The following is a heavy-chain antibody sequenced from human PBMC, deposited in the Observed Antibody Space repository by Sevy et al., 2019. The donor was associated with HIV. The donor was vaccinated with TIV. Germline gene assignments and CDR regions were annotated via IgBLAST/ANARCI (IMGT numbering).Heavy chain of an antibody. J-gene: IGHJ5*02. D-gene: IGHD2-2*01. V-gene: IGHV1-2*02. Sequence: ASVKVSCKASGYTFTGYYMHWVRQAPGQGLEWMGWINPNSGGTNYALKFQGRVTMTRDTSISTAYMELSRLRSDDTAVYYCARDRSSTTKNWLDPWGQGTLVTVSS. CDR3: ARDRSSTTKNWLDP. CDR1: GYTFTGYY. CDR2: INPNSGGT.